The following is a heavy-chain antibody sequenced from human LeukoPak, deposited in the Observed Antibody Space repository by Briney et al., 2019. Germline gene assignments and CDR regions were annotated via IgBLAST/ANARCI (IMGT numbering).Heavy chain of an antibody. J-gene: IGHJ4*02. CDR2: INTNTGNP. V-gene: IGHV7-4-1*01. CDR1: GYTFSAYD. Sequence: ASVKVSCKASGYTFSAYDISWMRQAPGQGLEWMGGINTNTGNPTYAQDFTGRFVFSLDSSVTTAYLQIDSVQADDTAVYFCARDLAVPGTARGYWGQGTLVTVSP. CDR3: ARDLAVPGTARGY. D-gene: IGHD6-19*01.